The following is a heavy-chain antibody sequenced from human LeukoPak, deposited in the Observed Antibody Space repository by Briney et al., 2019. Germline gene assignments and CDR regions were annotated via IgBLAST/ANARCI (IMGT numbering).Heavy chain of an antibody. D-gene: IGHD4-23*01. CDR1: GFTFSSYG. J-gene: IGHJ3*02. V-gene: IGHV3-30*02. CDR2: IRYDGSNK. Sequence: GGSLRLSCAASGFTFSSYGMHWVRQAPGKGLEWVAFIRYDGSNKYYADSVKGRFTISRDNAKNSLYLQMNSLRAEDTAVYYCARDPTDYGGNGKGRAFDIWGQGTMVTVSS. CDR3: ARDPTDYGGNGKGRAFDI.